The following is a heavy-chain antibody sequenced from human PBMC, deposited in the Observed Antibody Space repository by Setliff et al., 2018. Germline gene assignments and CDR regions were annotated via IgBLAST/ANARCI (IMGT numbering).Heavy chain of an antibody. CDR1: GFSFSNYA. CDR3: AKVYRDYGNSVDAFDV. J-gene: IGHJ3*01. CDR2: FRGSGGPT. D-gene: IGHD4-17*01. Sequence: GESLKISCAGSGFSFSNYAMSWVRQAPGMGLDWVSSFRGSGGPTYYADSVKGRFTISRDVSKNTVYLQMNSLRVEDTAVYFCAKVYRDYGNSVDAFDVWGQGTMVTVSS. V-gene: IGHV3-23*01.